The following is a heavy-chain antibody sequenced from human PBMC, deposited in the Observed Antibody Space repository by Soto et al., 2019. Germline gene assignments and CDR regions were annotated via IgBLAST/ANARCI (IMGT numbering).Heavy chain of an antibody. D-gene: IGHD3-22*01. CDR1: GFTFSSYA. J-gene: IGHJ6*02. V-gene: IGHV3-23*01. Sequence: GGPLRLSCAASGFTFSSYAMSWVRQAPGKGLEWVSAISGSGGSTYYADSVKGRFTISRDNSKNTLYLQMNSLRAEDTAVYYCAKWGDYYDSSGYLPSYYYYGMDVWGQGTTVTAP. CDR3: AKWGDYYDSSGYLPSYYYYGMDV. CDR2: ISGSGGST.